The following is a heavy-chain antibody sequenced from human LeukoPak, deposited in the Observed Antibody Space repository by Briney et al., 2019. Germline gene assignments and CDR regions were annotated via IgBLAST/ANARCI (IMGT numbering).Heavy chain of an antibody. CDR2: ISGGAVST. V-gene: IGHV3-23*01. D-gene: IGHD3-10*02. J-gene: IGHJ6*04. CDR1: GFTFTSYG. CDR3: AELGITMIGGV. Sequence: KAGGSLRLSCAASGFTFTSYGMSWVRQAPGKGLEWVSGISGGAVSTNYADSVKGRFTISRDNAKNSLYLQMNSLRAEDTAVYYCAELGITMIGGVWGKGTTVTISS.